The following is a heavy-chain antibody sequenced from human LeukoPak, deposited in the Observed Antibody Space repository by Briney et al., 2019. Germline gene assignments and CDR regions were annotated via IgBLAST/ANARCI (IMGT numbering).Heavy chain of an antibody. Sequence: GGSLRLSCAASGFTFSTSAMSWVRQAPGKGLEWVSGISRSGEITYYEDSVRGRFAISKDISKNTLYLQMDSLRAEDTAIYYCAKEEVPNDFWGQGTLVTVSS. CDR2: ISRSGEIT. V-gene: IGHV3-23*01. CDR3: AKEEVPNDF. J-gene: IGHJ4*02. CDR1: GFTFSTSA. D-gene: IGHD1-1*01.